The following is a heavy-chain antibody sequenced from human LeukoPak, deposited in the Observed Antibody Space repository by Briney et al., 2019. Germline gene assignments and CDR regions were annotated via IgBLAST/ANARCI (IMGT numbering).Heavy chain of an antibody. CDR3: VNLGLTVTKTYYYYGMDV. CDR2: ISSNGGST. Sequence: GGSLRLSCAASGFTFSSYAMHWVRQAPGKGLEYVSAISSNGGSTYYADSVKGRFTISRDNSKNTLYLQMSSLRAEDTAVYYCVNLGLTVTKTYYYYGMDVWGQGTTVTVSS. CDR1: GFTFSSYA. D-gene: IGHD4-17*01. V-gene: IGHV3-64D*06. J-gene: IGHJ6*02.